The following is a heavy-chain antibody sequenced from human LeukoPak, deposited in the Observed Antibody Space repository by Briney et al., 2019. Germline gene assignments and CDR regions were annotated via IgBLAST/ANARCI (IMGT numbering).Heavy chain of an antibody. CDR3: ARPQRMLYAIGPDY. CDR2: ISVGGHNT. D-gene: IGHD2-8*01. CDR1: GFTFGTSA. Sequence: PGGSLRLSCAASGFTFGTSAMSWVRQAPGKGLEWVSVISVGGHNTYYPDSVRGRFTISRDDSQNTLYLQMKSLGAEDTAVYYCARPQRMLYAIGPDYWGQGTLVTVSS. J-gene: IGHJ4*02. V-gene: IGHV3-23*01.